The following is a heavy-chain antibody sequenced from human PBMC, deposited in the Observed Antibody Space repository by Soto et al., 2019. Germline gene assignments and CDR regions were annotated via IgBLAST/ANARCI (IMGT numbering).Heavy chain of an antibody. CDR3: ARHYGDTAMVYFDY. Sequence: SETLSLTCAVFDGSFSHYYWSWLRQTPEKGLEWIGNIHYSGSTNYNPSLKSRVTISVDTSKNQFSLKLSSVTAADTAVYYCARHYGDTAMVYFDYWGQGTLVTVSS. V-gene: IGHV4-34*01. CDR1: DGSFSHYY. CDR2: IHYSGST. D-gene: IGHD5-18*01. J-gene: IGHJ4*02.